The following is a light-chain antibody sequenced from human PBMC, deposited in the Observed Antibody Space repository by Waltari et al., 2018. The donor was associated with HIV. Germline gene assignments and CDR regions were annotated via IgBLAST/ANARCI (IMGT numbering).Light chain of an antibody. CDR3: SSYTSSSTLVV. V-gene: IGLV2-14*01. J-gene: IGLJ2*01. Sequence: QSALTQPASVSGSPGQSITISCTGTSSDVGGYNYVSWYHQHPGTAPKLLIYEVSNRPSGASTRCSGSKSGNTASLTISGLQAEDEADYYCSSYTSSSTLVVFGGGTKLTVL. CDR1: SSDVGGYNY. CDR2: EVS.